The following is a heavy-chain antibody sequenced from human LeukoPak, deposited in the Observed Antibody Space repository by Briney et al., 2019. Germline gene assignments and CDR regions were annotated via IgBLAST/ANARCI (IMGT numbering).Heavy chain of an antibody. D-gene: IGHD6-13*01. J-gene: IGHJ5*02. CDR3: ARDGVGSSSWTPNWFDP. CDR2: ISSSGSTI. Sequence: GGPLRLSCAASGFTFSSYEMNWVRQAPGKGLEWVSYISSSGSTIYYADSVKGRFTISRDNAKNSLYLQMNSLRAEDTAVYYCARDGVGSSSWTPNWFDPWGQGTLVTVSS. V-gene: IGHV3-48*03. CDR1: GFTFSSYE.